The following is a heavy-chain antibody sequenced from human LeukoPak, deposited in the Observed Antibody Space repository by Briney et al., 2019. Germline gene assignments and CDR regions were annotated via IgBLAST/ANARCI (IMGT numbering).Heavy chain of an antibody. D-gene: IGHD1-26*01. Sequence: SGTLSLTCAVSDGSISSSDCWSWVRQPPGGGLEWIGEISLAGRTRYNPSLKSRVNISIDESKNHLYLNLASVTAADTAVYYCSRESGPFCPFGHWGQGTLVAVTS. V-gene: IGHV4-4*02. CDR3: SRESGPFCPFGH. J-gene: IGHJ4*02. CDR1: DGSISSSDC. CDR2: ISLAGRT.